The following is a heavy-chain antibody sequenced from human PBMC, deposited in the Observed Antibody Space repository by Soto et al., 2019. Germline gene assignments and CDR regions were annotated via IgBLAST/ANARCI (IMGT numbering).Heavy chain of an antibody. D-gene: IGHD2-15*01. V-gene: IGHV4-34*01. CDR1: GGSFSGYY. CDR3: ARGRVGPGYCSGGSCKFDY. J-gene: IGHJ4*02. Sequence: SETLSLTCAVFGGSFSGYYWSWIRQPPGKGLEWIGEINHSGSTNYNPSLKSRVTISVDTSKNQFSLKLSSVTAADTAVYYCARGRVGPGYCSGGSCKFDYWGQGTLVTVSS. CDR2: INHSGST.